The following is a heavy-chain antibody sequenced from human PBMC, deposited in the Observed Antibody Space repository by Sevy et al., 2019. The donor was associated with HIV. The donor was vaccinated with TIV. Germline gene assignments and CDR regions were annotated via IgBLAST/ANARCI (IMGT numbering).Heavy chain of an antibody. V-gene: IGHV3-21*05. CDR1: GYTFPAFS. J-gene: IGHJ4*02. CDR2: ISTGTDHI. D-gene: IGHD3-10*01. Sequence: GGSLRLSSTASGYTFPAFSFNWVRQAPGKGLEWLSYISTGTDHIYYADSAKGRFTISRDDAKNSVYLEMKSLRDQDTALYYCVRRGVDAYNVYFDLWGQGTLVTVSS. CDR3: VRRGVDAYNVYFDL.